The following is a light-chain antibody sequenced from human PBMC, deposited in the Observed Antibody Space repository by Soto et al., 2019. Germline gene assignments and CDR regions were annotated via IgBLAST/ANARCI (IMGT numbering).Light chain of an antibody. CDR2: DAS. Sequence: DIQMTQSPSTLSASVGDRVTITCRASQSINNWLAWYQQKPGKAPKFLIYDASSLESGVPSRFSGSGSGTEFTLTISSLQPDDFATYYCQQYNSYSATFGQGNKV. CDR3: QQYNSYSAT. V-gene: IGKV1-5*01. CDR1: QSINNW. J-gene: IGKJ1*01.